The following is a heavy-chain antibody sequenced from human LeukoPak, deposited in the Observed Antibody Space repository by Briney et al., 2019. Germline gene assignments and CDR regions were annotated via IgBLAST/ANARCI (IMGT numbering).Heavy chain of an antibody. CDR1: GFTFSSYW. Sequence: GGSLRLSCAASGFTFSSYWMSWVRQAPGKGLEWVANIKQDGSEKYYVDSVKGRFTISRDNAKNSLYLQMNSLRAEDTAVYYCARDWDTGGSCYSDYWGQGTLVTVSS. D-gene: IGHD2-15*01. CDR3: ARDWDTGGSCYSDY. V-gene: IGHV3-7*01. CDR2: IKQDGSEK. J-gene: IGHJ4*02.